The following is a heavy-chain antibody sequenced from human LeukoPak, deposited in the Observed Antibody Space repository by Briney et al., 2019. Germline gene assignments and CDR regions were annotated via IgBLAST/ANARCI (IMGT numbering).Heavy chain of an antibody. CDR3: ARAGTPNWFDP. CDR2: IYYTGST. D-gene: IGHD6-13*01. CDR1: GGSISSYY. V-gene: IGHV4-59*01. J-gene: IGHJ5*02. Sequence: SETLSLTCTVSGGSISSYYWSWIRQPPGKGLEGIGYIYYTGSTNYNPSLKSRVTISVDTSKNQFSLKLSSVTAADTAVYYCARAGTPNWFDPWGQGTLVTVSS.